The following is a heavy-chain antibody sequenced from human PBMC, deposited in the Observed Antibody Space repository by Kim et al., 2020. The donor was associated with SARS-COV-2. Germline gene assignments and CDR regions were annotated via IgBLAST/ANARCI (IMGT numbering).Heavy chain of an antibody. CDR3: ASTTPSPAVAGKAFDI. CDR2: IYPGDSDT. CDR1: GYSFTSYW. V-gene: IGHV5-51*01. D-gene: IGHD6-19*01. J-gene: IGHJ3*02. Sequence: GESLKISCKGSGYSFTSYWIGWVRQMPGKGLEWMGIIYPGDSDTRYSPSFQGQVTISADKSISTAYLQWSSLKASDTAMYYCASTTPSPAVAGKAFDIWGQGTMVTVSS.